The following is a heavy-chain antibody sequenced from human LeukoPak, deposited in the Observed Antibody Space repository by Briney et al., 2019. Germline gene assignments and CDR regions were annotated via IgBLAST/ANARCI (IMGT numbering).Heavy chain of an antibody. CDR1: GGSISGYY. CDR3: ARVGDTSSYYYYLDY. J-gene: IGHJ4*02. V-gene: IGHV4-59*01. Sequence: SETLSLTCTVSGGSISGYYWSWVRQPPGKGPEWIGYIYYRGNTDYNPSLKSRVTISLDTSKNQFSLKLNSVTAADTAVYYCARVGDTSSYYYYLDYWGQGSLVTVSS. D-gene: IGHD3-22*01. CDR2: IYYRGNT.